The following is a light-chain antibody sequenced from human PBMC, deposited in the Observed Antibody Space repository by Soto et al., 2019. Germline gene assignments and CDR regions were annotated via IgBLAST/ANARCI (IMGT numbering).Light chain of an antibody. CDR2: GAS. Sequence: ENVLTQSPGTLSLSPGERATLSCWASQSVSSYLAWYQQKPGQAPRLLIYGASSRATGIPDRFSGSGSGTDFTLTISRLEPEDFAVYYCHQYGSSPRTFGQGTKVEI. V-gene: IGKV3-20*01. CDR1: QSVSSY. J-gene: IGKJ1*01. CDR3: HQYGSSPRT.